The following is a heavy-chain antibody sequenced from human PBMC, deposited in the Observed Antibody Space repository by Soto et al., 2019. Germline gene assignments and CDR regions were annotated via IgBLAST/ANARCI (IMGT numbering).Heavy chain of an antibody. Sequence: QVQPVESGGGVVQPGRSLRLSCAASGFTFSSYGMHWVRQAPGKGLEWVAVISYDGSNKYYADSVKGRFTISRDNSKNTLYLQMNSLRAEDTAVYYCAIQSSGRFDYWGQGTLVTVSS. CDR3: AIQSSGRFDY. J-gene: IGHJ4*02. CDR1: GFTFSSYG. D-gene: IGHD2-15*01. CDR2: ISYDGSNK. V-gene: IGHV3-30*03.